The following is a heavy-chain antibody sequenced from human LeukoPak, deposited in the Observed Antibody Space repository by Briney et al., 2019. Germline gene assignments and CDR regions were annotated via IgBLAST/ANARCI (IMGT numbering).Heavy chain of an antibody. CDR3: ASWSYYDSSGYTRAFDI. Sequence: GRSLRLSCAAPGFTFSSYGMHWVRQAPGKGLEWVAVISYDGSNKYYADSVKGRFTISRDNSKNTLYLQMNSLRAEDTAVYYFASWSYYDSSGYTRAFDIWGQGTMVTVSS. V-gene: IGHV3-30*03. CDR2: ISYDGSNK. CDR1: GFTFSSYG. J-gene: IGHJ3*02. D-gene: IGHD3-22*01.